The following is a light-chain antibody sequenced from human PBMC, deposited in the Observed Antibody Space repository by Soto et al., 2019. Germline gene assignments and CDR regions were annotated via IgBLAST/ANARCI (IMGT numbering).Light chain of an antibody. Sequence: QSVLTQPASVSGSPGQSITISCTGTSSDVGGYDFVSWYQHHPGKAPKLMIYEVSTRPSGVSDRFSGSKSGNTASLTISGLQAEDEADYYCSSYTSDWGVFGTGIRSPS. V-gene: IGLV2-14*01. CDR3: SSYTSDWGV. CDR2: EVS. J-gene: IGLJ1*01. CDR1: SSDVGGYDF.